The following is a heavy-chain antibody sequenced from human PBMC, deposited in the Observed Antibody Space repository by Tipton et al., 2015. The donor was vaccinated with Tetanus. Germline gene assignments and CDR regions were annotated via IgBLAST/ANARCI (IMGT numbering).Heavy chain of an antibody. V-gene: IGHV3-21*01. CDR3: ARGSDCSAGSCLTDY. J-gene: IGHJ4*01. Sequence: AASGFTFSSHTMNWVRQAPGKGLEWVSSISSSGDYIYYTDSVKGRFTISRDDAENSLYLQLSRLRADDTAVYFCARGSDCSAGSCLTDYWGQGTLVTVSS. CDR2: ISSSGDYI. CDR1: GFTFSSHT. D-gene: IGHD2-15*01.